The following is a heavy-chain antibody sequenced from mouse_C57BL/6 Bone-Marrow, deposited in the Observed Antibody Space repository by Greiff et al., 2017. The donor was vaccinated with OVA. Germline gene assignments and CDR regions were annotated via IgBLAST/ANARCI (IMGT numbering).Heavy chain of an antibody. D-gene: IGHD2-4*01. V-gene: IGHV5-4*01. J-gene: IGHJ2*01. Sequence: VQLKESGGGLVKPGGSLKLSCAASGFTFSSYAMSWVRQTPEKRLEWVATISDGGSYTYYPDNVKGRFPISRDNAKNNLYLQMSHLKSEDTAMYYCARDGDDYPYWGQGTTLTVSS. CDR1: GFTFSSYA. CDR2: ISDGGSYT. CDR3: ARDGDDYPY.